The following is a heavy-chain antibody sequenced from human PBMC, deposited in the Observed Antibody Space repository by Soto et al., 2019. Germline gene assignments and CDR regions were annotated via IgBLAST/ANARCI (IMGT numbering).Heavy chain of an antibody. Sequence: GGSLRLSCAASGFTFDDYVMHWVRQAPGKGLEWVSGISWNSGSIGYADSVKGRFTISRDNAKNSLYLQMNSLRAEDTALYYCAKDTGNSGYDFYYYMDGWGKGTTVTVSS. CDR3: AKDTGNSGYDFYYYMDG. D-gene: IGHD5-12*01. J-gene: IGHJ6*03. CDR1: GFTFDDYV. CDR2: ISWNSGSI. V-gene: IGHV3-9*01.